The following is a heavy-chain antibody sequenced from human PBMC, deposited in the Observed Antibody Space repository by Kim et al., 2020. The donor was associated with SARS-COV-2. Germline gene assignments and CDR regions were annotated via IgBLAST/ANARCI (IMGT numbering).Heavy chain of an antibody. Sequence: GESLKMSCKGSGYSFTSYWIGWVRQMPGKGLEWMGIIYPGDSDTRYSPSFQGQVTISADKSISTAYLQWSSLKASDTAMYYCARLPSSSWYSGWFDPWGQGTLVTVSS. CDR2: IYPGDSDT. CDR3: ARLPSSSWYSGWFDP. D-gene: IGHD6-13*01. V-gene: IGHV5-51*01. J-gene: IGHJ5*02. CDR1: GYSFTSYW.